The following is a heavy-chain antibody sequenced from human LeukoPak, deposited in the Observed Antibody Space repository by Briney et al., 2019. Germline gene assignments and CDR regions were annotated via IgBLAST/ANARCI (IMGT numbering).Heavy chain of an antibody. CDR2: INHSGST. V-gene: IGHV4-34*01. CDR1: GGSFCGYY. CDR3: ASATYDYGSGSQNWFDP. J-gene: IGHJ5*01. Sequence: SETLSLTCAVYGGSFCGYYWSWIRQPPGKGVEWIGEINHSGSTNYNPSLKSRVTISVDTSKNQFSLKLSSVIAADTAVYYCASATYDYGSGSQNWFDPWGQGTLVTVSP. D-gene: IGHD3-10*01.